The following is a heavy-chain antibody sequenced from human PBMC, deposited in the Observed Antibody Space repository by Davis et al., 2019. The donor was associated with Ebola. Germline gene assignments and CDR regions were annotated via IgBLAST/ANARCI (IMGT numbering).Heavy chain of an antibody. V-gene: IGHV1-18*01. CDR2: ISAYNGNT. CDR1: GYTFTSYG. CDR3: ARDTRIAAAGYYFDY. Sequence: AASVKVSCKASGYTFTSYGISWVRQAPGQGLEWMGWISAYNGNTNYAQKFQGRVTITADKSTSTAYMELSSLRSEDTAVYYCARDTRIAAAGYYFDYWGQGTLVTVSS. J-gene: IGHJ4*02. D-gene: IGHD6-13*01.